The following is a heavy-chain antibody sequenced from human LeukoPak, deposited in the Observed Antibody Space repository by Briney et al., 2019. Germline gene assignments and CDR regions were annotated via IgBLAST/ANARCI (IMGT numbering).Heavy chain of an antibody. CDR1: SGPISTSGYY. V-gene: IGHV4-61*08. CDR3: ARGYPAYPGIAVAGHGVGFDP. D-gene: IGHD6-19*01. J-gene: IGHJ5*02. Sequence: PSETLSLTCTVSSGPISTSGYYWGWIRQPPGKGLEWIGYIYYSGSTNYNPSLKSRVTISVDTSKNQFSLKLSSVTAADTAVYYCARGYPAYPGIAVAGHGVGFDPWGQGTLVTVSP. CDR2: IYYSGST.